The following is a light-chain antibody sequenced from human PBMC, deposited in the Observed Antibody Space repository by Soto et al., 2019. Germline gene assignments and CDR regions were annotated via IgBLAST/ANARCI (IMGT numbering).Light chain of an antibody. V-gene: IGLV2-14*01. J-gene: IGLJ1*01. Sequence: QSALTQPASVSGSPGQSITVSCXXXXXXXGGYNYVSWYQQHPGKAPKLMVYEVTNRPSGVSDRFSGSKSGNTASLTISGLQADDEGYYYCSSYTSRSTLYVFGTGTKVTVL. CDR1: XXXXGGYNY. CDR2: EVT. CDR3: SSYTSRSTLYV.